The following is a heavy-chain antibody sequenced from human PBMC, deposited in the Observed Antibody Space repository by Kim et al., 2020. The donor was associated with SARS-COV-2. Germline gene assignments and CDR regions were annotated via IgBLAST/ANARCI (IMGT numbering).Heavy chain of an antibody. CDR1: GYTFTSYG. D-gene: IGHD7-27*01. J-gene: IGHJ4*02. CDR3: ARDGDLPDY. V-gene: IGHV1-18*01. CDR2: ISPYNGNT. Sequence: ASVKVSCKASGYTFTSYGISWVRQAPGQGLEWMGWISPYNGNTKYAQKFQGRVTMSTDTSTTTASMELRSLRSDDTAVYYCARDGDLPDYWGQGTLATVS.